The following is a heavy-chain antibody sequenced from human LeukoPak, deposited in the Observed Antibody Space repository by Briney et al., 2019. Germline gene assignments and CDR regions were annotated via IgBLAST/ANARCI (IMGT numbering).Heavy chain of an antibody. CDR2: IYPGDSDT. CDR3: ARLQAAAGSNDFDY. Sequence: GEALKISCKGSGYGFTSYWIGWVRQMPGKGLEWMGIIYPGDSDTRYSPSFQGQVTISADKSISTAYLQWSSLKASDTAMYYCARLQAAAGSNDFDYWGQGTLVTVSS. J-gene: IGHJ4*02. V-gene: IGHV5-51*01. CDR1: GYGFTSYW. D-gene: IGHD6-13*01.